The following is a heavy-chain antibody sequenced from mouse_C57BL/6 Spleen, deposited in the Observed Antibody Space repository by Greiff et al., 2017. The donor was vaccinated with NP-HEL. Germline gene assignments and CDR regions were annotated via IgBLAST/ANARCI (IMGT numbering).Heavy chain of an antibody. V-gene: IGHV3-6*01. D-gene: IGHD2-2*01. CDR3: ASDGYYFDY. J-gene: IGHJ2*01. Sequence: EVKLQESGPGLVKPSQSLSLTCSVTGYSITSGYYWNWIRQFPGNKLEWMGYISYDGSNNYNPSLKNRISITRDTSKNQFFLKLNSVTTEDTATYYCASDGYYFDYWGQGTTLTVSS. CDR2: ISYDGSN. CDR1: GYSITSGYY.